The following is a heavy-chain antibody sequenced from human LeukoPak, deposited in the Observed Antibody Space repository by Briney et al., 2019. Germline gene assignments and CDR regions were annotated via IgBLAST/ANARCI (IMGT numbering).Heavy chain of an antibody. CDR1: GYTFPGHH. Sequence: ASVRVSCEASGYTFPGHHIHWVRQAPGQGREWMGWINPKNGGTNYAQKFQGRVTMTRDTSINTAFMELSRLNSDDTAVYFCARDVYGGNSFDYWGQGTLVTVSS. CDR2: INPKNGGT. D-gene: IGHD4-23*01. CDR3: ARDVYGGNSFDY. J-gene: IGHJ4*02. V-gene: IGHV1-2*02.